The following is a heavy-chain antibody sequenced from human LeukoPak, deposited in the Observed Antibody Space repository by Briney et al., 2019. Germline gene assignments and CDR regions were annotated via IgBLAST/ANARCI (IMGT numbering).Heavy chain of an antibody. J-gene: IGHJ6*03. D-gene: IGHD1-7*01. CDR2: IYPGDSDT. CDR3: ARHTITGTTDYYYMDV. Sequence: GESLKISCKGSEYSFPTYWIGWVRQMPGKGLEWMGSIYPGDSDTRYSPSFQGQVTISADKSISTAYLQWSSLKASDTAMYFCARHTITGTTDYYYMDVWGKGTTVTVS. CDR1: EYSFPTYW. V-gene: IGHV5-51*01.